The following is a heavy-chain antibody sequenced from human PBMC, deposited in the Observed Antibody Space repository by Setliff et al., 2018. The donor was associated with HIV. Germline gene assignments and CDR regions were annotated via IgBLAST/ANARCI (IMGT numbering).Heavy chain of an antibody. Sequence: ASVKVSCKTSGFTFNHYGITWVRQAPGQGLEWMGWISAYNGDTKYSQTFQGRVTMTTDTSTATAFMELRSLRSDDTAVYYCARDPSNTSGWLPYYGMDVWGQGTTVTVSS. V-gene: IGHV1-18*01. D-gene: IGHD6-19*01. CDR1: GFTFNHYG. CDR2: ISAYNGDT. J-gene: IGHJ6*02. CDR3: ARDPSNTSGWLPYYGMDV.